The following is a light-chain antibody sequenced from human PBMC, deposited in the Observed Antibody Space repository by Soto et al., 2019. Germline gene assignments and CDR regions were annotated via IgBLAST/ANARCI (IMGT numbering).Light chain of an antibody. V-gene: IGKV1-27*01. J-gene: IGKJ4*01. Sequence: DIQMTQSPCSLSASVGYRFTITCRASQGISNYLAWYQQKPGTVPKLLISAASTLQTGVPSRFSGSGSGTDFTLTISSLQAEDFATYYCQQPRSYPSTFGGGTTVDI. CDR1: QGISNY. CDR2: AAS. CDR3: QQPRSYPST.